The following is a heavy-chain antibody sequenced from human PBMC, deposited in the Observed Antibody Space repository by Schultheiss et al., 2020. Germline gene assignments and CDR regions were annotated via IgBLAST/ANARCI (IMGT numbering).Heavy chain of an antibody. CDR1: GGSISSSSYY. D-gene: IGHD4-17*01. CDR3: ARGTTVTTSRSGYYGMDV. CDR2: IYTSGST. Sequence: SETLSLTCTVSGGSISSSSYYWGWIRQPPGKGLEWIGSIYTSGSTNYNPSLKSRVTMSVDTSKNQFSLKLSSVTAADTAVYYCARGTTVTTSRSGYYGMDVWGQGTTVTVSS. J-gene: IGHJ6*02. V-gene: IGHV4-39*07.